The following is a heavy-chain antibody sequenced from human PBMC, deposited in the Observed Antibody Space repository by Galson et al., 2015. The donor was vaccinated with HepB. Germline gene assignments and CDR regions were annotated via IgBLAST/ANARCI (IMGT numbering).Heavy chain of an antibody. Sequence: SLRLSCAASGFTVSSNYMSWVRQAPGKGLEWVSVIYSGGSTYYADSVKGRFTISRDNSKNTLYLQMNSLRAEDTAVYYCARVYYGDYVELGYFDYWGQGTLVTVSS. J-gene: IGHJ4*02. CDR3: ARVYYGDYVELGYFDY. D-gene: IGHD4-17*01. CDR2: IYSGGST. CDR1: GFTVSSNY. V-gene: IGHV3-53*01.